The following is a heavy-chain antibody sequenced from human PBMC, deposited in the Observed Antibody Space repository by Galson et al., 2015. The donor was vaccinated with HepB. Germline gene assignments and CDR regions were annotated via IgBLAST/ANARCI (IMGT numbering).Heavy chain of an antibody. J-gene: IGHJ4*02. CDR1: GYTFTGYY. CDR3: ARGTYYYDSSGPTRLYC. D-gene: IGHD3-22*01. CDR2: INPNSGGT. V-gene: IGHV1-2*06. Sequence: SVTVSCKASGYTFTGYYMHWVRQAPGQGLEWMGRINPNSGGTNYAQKFQGRVTMTRDTSISTAYMELSRLRSDDTAVYYCARGTYYYDSSGPTRLYCWGQGTLVTVSS.